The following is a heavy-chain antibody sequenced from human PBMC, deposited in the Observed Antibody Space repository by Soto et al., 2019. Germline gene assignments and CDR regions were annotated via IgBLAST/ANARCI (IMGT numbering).Heavy chain of an antibody. CDR3: ARAPILRFLEWLSPVYYYYYGMDV. D-gene: IGHD3-3*01. CDR1: GYTFTGYY. V-gene: IGHV1-2*04. Sequence: ASVKVSCKASGYTFTGYYMHWVRQAPGQGLEWMGWINPNSGGTNYAQKFQGWVTMTRDTSISTAYMELSRLRSDDTAVYYCARAPILRFLEWLSPVYYYYYGMDVWGQGTTVTVSS. CDR2: INPNSGGT. J-gene: IGHJ6*02.